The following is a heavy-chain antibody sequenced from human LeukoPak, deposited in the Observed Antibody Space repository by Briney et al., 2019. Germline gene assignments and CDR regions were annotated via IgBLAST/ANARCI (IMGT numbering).Heavy chain of an antibody. Sequence: GGSLRLSCAASGFAFSGFSMSWVRQSPTKGLEWVANIKQDGSERYYVDSVKGRFTISRDNAKNSLSLQMNNLRVEDTAVYYCARAGSHWHYVYWGQGTVVTVSS. CDR3: ARAGSHWHYVY. J-gene: IGHJ4*02. D-gene: IGHD3-10*01. V-gene: IGHV3-7*01. CDR2: IKQDGSER. CDR1: GFAFSGFS.